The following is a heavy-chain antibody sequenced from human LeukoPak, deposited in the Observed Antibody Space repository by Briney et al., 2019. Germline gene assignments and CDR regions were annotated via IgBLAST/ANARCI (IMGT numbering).Heavy chain of an antibody. Sequence: PSETLSLTCTVSGGSLSSGSYYWSWIRQPAGKGLEWIGRIHISGSTNYNPSLKSRVTISIDTSKNQFSLRLSSVTAADTAVYYCATHMIVATIFAWGQGTLVIVSS. CDR2: IHISGST. CDR3: ATHMIVATIFA. CDR1: GGSLSSGSYY. D-gene: IGHD5-12*01. J-gene: IGHJ5*02. V-gene: IGHV4-61*02.